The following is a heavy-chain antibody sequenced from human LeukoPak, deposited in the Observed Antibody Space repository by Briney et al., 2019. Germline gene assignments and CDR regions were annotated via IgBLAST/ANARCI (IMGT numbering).Heavy chain of an antibody. CDR1: GGPISSYY. J-gene: IGHJ4*02. D-gene: IGHD3-10*01. CDR2: IYTSGST. V-gene: IGHV4-4*07. Sequence: SETLSLTCTVSGGPISSYYWSWIRQPAGKGLEWIGRIYTSGSTNYNPSLKSRVTMSVDTSKNQFSLKLSSVTAADTAVYYCARDDYGSGSYSTFDYWGQGTLVTVSS. CDR3: ARDDYGSGSYSTFDY.